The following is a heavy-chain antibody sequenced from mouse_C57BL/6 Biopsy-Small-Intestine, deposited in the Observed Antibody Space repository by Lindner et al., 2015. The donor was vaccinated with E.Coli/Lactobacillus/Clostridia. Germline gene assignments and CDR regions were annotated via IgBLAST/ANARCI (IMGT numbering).Heavy chain of an antibody. CDR3: ARGTGRGFDF. J-gene: IGHJ2*01. CDR1: GFTFSDYG. Sequence: QLQESGGGLVKPGGSLKLSCAASGFTFSDYGMHWVRQAPEKGLEWVTYINSGSSTIYYADTVKGRFTISRDNAKNTLFLQMTGLRSEDTAMYYCARGTGRGFDFWGQGTTLTVSS. D-gene: IGHD4-1*01. V-gene: IGHV5-17*01. CDR2: INSGSSTI.